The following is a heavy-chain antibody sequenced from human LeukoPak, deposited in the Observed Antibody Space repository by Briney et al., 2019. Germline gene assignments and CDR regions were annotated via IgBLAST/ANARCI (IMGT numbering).Heavy chain of an antibody. CDR3: ARVNAPVATFDY. V-gene: IGHV4-38-2*02. D-gene: IGHD1-1*01. Sequence: SETLSLTCTVSGYSISSTYYGAWIRQPPGKGLEWIATISHSGSTYYTPSLKSRLTISLDTSKNHFSLRLSPVTAADTAVYYCARVNAPVATFDYWGLGILVTVSS. CDR2: ISHSGST. J-gene: IGHJ4*02. CDR1: GYSISSTYY.